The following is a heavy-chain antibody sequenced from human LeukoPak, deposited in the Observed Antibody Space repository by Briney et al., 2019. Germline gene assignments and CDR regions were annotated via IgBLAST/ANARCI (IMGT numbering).Heavy chain of an antibody. CDR2: INPSGGST. D-gene: IGHD3-10*01. CDR1: GYTFTSYY. J-gene: IGHJ4*02. V-gene: IGHV1-46*01. CDR3: ARDGAYGSGTLFLYYFDS. Sequence: ASVKVSCKASGYTFTSYYMHWVRQAPGQGLEWMGIINPSGGSTRYAQKFQGRVTMTRDTSTSTVYMELSSLRSGDTAVYYCARDGAYGSGTLFLYYFDSWGQGTLVTVSS.